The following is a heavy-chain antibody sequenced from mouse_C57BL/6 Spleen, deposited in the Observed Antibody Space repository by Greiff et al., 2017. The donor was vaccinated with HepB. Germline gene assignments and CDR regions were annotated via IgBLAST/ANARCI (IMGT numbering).Heavy chain of an antibody. V-gene: IGHV1-59*01. CDR2: IDPSDSYT. CDR1: GYTFTSYW. CDR3: ALITTVVGY. D-gene: IGHD1-1*01. Sequence: QVQLQQPGAELVRPGTSVKLSCKASGYTFTSYWMHWVKQRPGQGLEWIGVIDPSDSYTNYNQKFKGKATLTVDTSSSTAYMQLSSLTSEDSAVYYCALITTVVGYWGQGTTLTVSS. J-gene: IGHJ2*01.